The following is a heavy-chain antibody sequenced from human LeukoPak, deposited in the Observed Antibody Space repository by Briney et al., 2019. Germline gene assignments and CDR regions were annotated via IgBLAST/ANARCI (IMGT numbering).Heavy chain of an antibody. Sequence: SETLSLTCTVSGGSISSYYWSWIRQPPGKGLEWIGYIYSSGSTNYNPSLKSRVTISVDTSMHQFSLKLSSVTAADTAVYYCARRGIAAAATFDYWGQGTLVTVSS. CDR3: ARRGIAAAATFDY. CDR2: IYSSGST. J-gene: IGHJ4*02. V-gene: IGHV4-59*08. D-gene: IGHD6-13*01. CDR1: GGSISSYY.